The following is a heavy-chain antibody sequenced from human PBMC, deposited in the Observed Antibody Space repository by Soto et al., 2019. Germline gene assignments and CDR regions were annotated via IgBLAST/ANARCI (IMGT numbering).Heavy chain of an antibody. CDR1: GFTFSSYS. CDR3: ARVSTPYSGWFDY. Sequence: GGSLRLSCAASGFTFSSYSMNWVRQAPGKGLEWVSSISSSSSYIYYADSVKGRFTISRDNAKNSLYLQMNSLRAEDTAVYYCARVSTPYSGWFDYWGQGTLVTVSS. D-gene: IGHD6-19*01. J-gene: IGHJ4*02. V-gene: IGHV3-21*01. CDR2: ISSSSSYI.